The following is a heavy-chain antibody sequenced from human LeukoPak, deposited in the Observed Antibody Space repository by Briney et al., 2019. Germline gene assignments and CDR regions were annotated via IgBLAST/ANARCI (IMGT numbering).Heavy chain of an antibody. J-gene: IGHJ6*03. CDR2: IRHDESKT. D-gene: IGHD3-16*01. Sequence: GGSLRLSCAASGLIFSSYGMHWVRQAPGEGLEWVAYIRHDESKTFYADSVKGRFTISRDNSKNTLYLQVHSLRAEDTALYHCAKPVIPSAYQGTYYMDVWGKGTTVTVSS. CDR3: AKPVIPSAYQGTYYMDV. V-gene: IGHV3-30*02. CDR1: GLIFSSYG.